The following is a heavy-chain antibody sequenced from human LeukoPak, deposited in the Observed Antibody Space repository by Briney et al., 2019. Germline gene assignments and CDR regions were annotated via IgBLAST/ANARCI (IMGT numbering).Heavy chain of an antibody. CDR3: AKGVTMIVVRGAFDI. Sequence: GGSLRLSCAASGFTFDDYAMHWVRQAPGKGLEWVSGITWNSDNIEYADSVKGRFTISRDNAKNSLYLQMNSLRAEDTALYYCAKGVTMIVVRGAFDIWGQGTMVTVSS. J-gene: IGHJ3*02. V-gene: IGHV3-9*01. CDR2: ITWNSDNI. D-gene: IGHD3-22*01. CDR1: GFTFDDYA.